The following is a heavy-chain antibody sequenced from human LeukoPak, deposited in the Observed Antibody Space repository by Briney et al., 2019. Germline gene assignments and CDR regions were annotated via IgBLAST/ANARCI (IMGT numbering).Heavy chain of an antibody. CDR3: ARLGDGDWFDP. J-gene: IGHJ5*02. CDR1: GGTFSTYA. V-gene: IGHV1-69*01. CDR2: IIPVFGTA. Sequence: SVKVSCKASGGTFSTYAISWVRQAPGQGLEWMGGIIPVFGTADYAQKFQGRVTITADESTSTAYMELSSLRSEDTAVYYCARLGDGDWFDPWGQGTLVTVSS. D-gene: IGHD3-10*01.